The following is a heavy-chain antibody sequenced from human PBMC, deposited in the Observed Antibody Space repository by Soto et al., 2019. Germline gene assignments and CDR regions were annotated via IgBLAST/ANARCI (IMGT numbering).Heavy chain of an antibody. D-gene: IGHD1-7*01. Sequence: SETLSLTCNVSAGSIRSHFWSWIRQPAGKGLEWIGRIYITGRTDYNPSLKGRVTMSLDTSKNQFSLKVTSVTAADTAIYYCTRERLENWNSPRTAHNWFDPWGQGTLVTVSS. CDR1: AGSIRSHF. CDR3: TRERLENWNSPRTAHNWFDP. J-gene: IGHJ5*02. V-gene: IGHV4-4*07. CDR2: IYITGRT.